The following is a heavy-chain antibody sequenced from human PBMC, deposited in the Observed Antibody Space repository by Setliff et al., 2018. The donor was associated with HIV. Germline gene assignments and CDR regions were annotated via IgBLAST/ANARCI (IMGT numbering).Heavy chain of an antibody. Sequence: SETLSLTCSVSGGSMSTYYWSWIRQPAGKRLEWIGRVYASGSTIYNPSLRSRVTMSVDTSKSQFSLKLNSVAAADTAVYYCARVFPPIRGAPFGTPPGAFDIWGQGTMVTVSS. CDR1: GGSMSTYY. CDR3: ARVFPPIRGAPFGTPPGAFDI. J-gene: IGHJ3*02. D-gene: IGHD2-15*01. V-gene: IGHV4-4*07. CDR2: VYASGST.